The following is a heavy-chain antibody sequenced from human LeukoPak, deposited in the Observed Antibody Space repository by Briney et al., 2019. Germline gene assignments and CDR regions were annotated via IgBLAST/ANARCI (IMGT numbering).Heavy chain of an antibody. CDR3: ARGGRELRLWFGELSLDY. V-gene: IGHV4-34*01. J-gene: IGHJ4*02. CDR2: INHSGST. Sequence: SETLSLTRPVYGGSFRGYYWSWIRPPPGKGLEWIGEINHSGSTNYNPSLKSRVTISVDTSMNQFSLKLSSVTAADTAVYYCARGGRELRLWFGELSLDYWGQGTLVTVSS. CDR1: GGSFRGYY. D-gene: IGHD3-10*01.